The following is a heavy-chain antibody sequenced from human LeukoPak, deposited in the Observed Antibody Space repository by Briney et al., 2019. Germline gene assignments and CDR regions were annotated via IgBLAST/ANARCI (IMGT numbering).Heavy chain of an antibody. CDR2: IYWDDDK. J-gene: IGHJ4*02. V-gene: IGHV2-5*02. CDR1: GFSLYSSGVG. Sequence: KRSGPTLVIPTQTLTLTCTFSGFSLYSSGVGVGWIRQPPGRALEWLAVIYWDDDKRYNPSLRSRLTMSKDASRNQVFLVVANTDPVDTATYYCAHRRPGHLTGWDNSYFDNWGPGTLVTVSS. CDR3: AHRRPGHLTGWDNSYFDN. D-gene: IGHD1/OR15-1a*01.